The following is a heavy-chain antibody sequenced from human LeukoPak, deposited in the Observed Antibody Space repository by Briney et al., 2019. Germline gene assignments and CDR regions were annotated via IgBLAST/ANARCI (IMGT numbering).Heavy chain of an antibody. V-gene: IGHV4-30-2*05. D-gene: IGHD2-2*01. J-gene: IGHJ6*02. Sequence: SQTLSLTCAVSGGSISSGGYSWSWIRQPPGKGLEWIGYIYYSGSTYYNPSLKSRVTISVDTSKNQFSLKLSSVTAADTAVYYCASALGYCSSTSCHYYYYGMDVWGQGTTVTVSS. CDR2: IYYSGST. CDR3: ASALGYCSSTSCHYYYYGMDV. CDR1: GGSISSGGYS.